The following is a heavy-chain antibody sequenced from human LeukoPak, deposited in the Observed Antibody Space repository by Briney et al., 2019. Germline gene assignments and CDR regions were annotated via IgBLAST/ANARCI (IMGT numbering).Heavy chain of an antibody. D-gene: IGHD3-10*01. J-gene: IGHJ4*02. V-gene: IGHV4-59*01. Sequence: SETLSLTCSVSGGSLSTYWWSWIRQPPGKGLEWIGFIHYTGGTLYNPSLKSRVTLSVDVSKSQFSLSLTSATTADTAVYYCARTGSSGSFSDYWGQGTLVTVSS. CDR2: IHYTGGT. CDR1: GGSLSTYW. CDR3: ARTGSSGSFSDY.